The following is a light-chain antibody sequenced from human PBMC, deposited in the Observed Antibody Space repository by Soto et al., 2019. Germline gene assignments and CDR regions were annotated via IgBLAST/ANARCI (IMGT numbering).Light chain of an antibody. Sequence: EIVLTQSPGTLSLSPGDRATLSCRASQSFSHNYLAWYQQKPGQPPRLLIYGASNRATGIPDRFSGSGSGTDFTLTISRLEPEDFAVYYCQQYGSSGTFGQGTKVDIK. CDR3: QQYGSSGT. CDR1: QSFSHNY. CDR2: GAS. J-gene: IGKJ1*01. V-gene: IGKV3-20*01.